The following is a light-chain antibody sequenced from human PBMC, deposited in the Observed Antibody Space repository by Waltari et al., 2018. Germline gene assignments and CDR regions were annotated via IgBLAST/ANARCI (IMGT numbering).Light chain of an antibody. CDR3: QSRENFKWK. CDR1: EGINDH. V-gene: IGKV1-5*03. CDR2: KAS. J-gene: IGKJ1*01. Sequence: DIQMTQMPSALSADVGDRVIISFRASEGINDHLAWFQQKPGKAPKLLIFKASTLHSGVPSRVLGSGSGTDCTLAFSRLQPDDFATYYRQSRENFKWKFGQGTNV.